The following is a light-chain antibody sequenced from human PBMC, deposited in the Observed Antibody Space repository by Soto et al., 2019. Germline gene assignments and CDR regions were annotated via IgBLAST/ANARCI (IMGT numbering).Light chain of an antibody. V-gene: IGKV2-28*01. CDR1: QSLLHSSGYTY. J-gene: IGKJ4*01. CDR3: MQSLELRT. Sequence: DIVMTQSPLSLPVTPGEPASISCRSSQSLLHSSGYTYLDWYLQKPGQSPQLLIYLGSNRASGVPDRFSGSGSGTDFTLKISRVEAEDVGIYYCMQSLELRTFGGGTKVDIK. CDR2: LGS.